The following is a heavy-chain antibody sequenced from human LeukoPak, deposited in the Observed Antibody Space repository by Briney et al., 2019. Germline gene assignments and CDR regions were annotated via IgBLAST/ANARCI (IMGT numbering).Heavy chain of an antibody. CDR2: IYYSGST. J-gene: IGHJ1*01. V-gene: IGHV4-59*01. CDR3: ARGDMEYSQH. D-gene: IGHD3-9*01. CDR1: GGSISSYY. Sequence: SETLSLTCTVSGGSISSYYWSWIRQPPGKGLEWIGYIYYSGSTNYNPSLKSRVTIPVDTPNNQFTLKLSSGTAADTAVYYCARGDMEYSQHWGQGTLVTVSS.